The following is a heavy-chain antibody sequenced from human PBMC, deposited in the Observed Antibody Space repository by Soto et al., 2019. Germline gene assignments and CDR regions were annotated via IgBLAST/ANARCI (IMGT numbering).Heavy chain of an antibody. D-gene: IGHD3-16*01. Sequence: QVQLVQSGAEVKKPGSSVRVSCKASGTIFSSYTISWVRQAPGQGLEWMGRIIPLLGETNSAQKFQGRVTLTADKSTNTAYMELNSLRLEDTAVYYCARGLGGRMDDWGQGTTVTVSS. J-gene: IGHJ6*02. V-gene: IGHV1-69*08. CDR3: ARGLGGRMDD. CDR2: IIPLLGET. CDR1: GTIFSSYT.